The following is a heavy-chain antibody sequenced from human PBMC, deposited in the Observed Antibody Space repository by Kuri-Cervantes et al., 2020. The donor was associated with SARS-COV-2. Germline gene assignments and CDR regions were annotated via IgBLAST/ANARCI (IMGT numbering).Heavy chain of an antibody. D-gene: IGHD4/OR15-4a*01. J-gene: IGHJ5*02. V-gene: IGHV4-34*12. CDR3: ARDPNANHNNWFDP. CDR1: VGTFSHTT. CDR2: IIHGGCT. Sequence: SETLSLTCYVCVGTFSHTTGSWIRQPPGKGLEWIGEIIHGGCTNYNASLNSRVTISLDTSKNQFSLKLSSVTAADTAVYYCARDPNANHNNWFDPWGQGTLVTVSS.